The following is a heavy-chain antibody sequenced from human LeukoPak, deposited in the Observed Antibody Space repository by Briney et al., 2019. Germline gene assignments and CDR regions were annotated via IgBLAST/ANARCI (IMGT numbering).Heavy chain of an antibody. CDR2: ISSSGSTI. Sequence: GGSLRLSCAASGFTFSSYEMNWVRQAPGKGVEWVSYISSSGSTIYYADSVKGRFTISRDNAKNSLYLQMNSLRAEDTAVYYCAREHYDILTGYYRDFDYWGQGTLVTVSS. D-gene: IGHD3-9*01. V-gene: IGHV3-48*03. J-gene: IGHJ4*02. CDR3: AREHYDILTGYYRDFDY. CDR1: GFTFSSYE.